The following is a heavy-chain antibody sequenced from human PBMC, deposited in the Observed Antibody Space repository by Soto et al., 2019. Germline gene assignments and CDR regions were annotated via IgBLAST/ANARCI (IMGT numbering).Heavy chain of an antibody. J-gene: IGHJ3*02. CDR2: IIPILGIA. V-gene: IGHV1-69*02. D-gene: IGHD6-19*01. CDR1: GGTFSSYT. Sequence: QVQLVQSGAEVKKPGSSVKVSCKASGGTFSSYTISWVRQAPGQVLEWMGRIIPILGIANYAQKFQGRVTITADKSTSTAYMELSSLRSEDTAGYYCARYGGTQWLDAFDIWGQGTMVTVSS. CDR3: ARYGGTQWLDAFDI.